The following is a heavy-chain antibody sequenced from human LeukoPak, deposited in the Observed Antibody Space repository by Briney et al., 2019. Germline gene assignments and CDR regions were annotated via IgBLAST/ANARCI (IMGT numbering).Heavy chain of an antibody. CDR3: ARSSDQDIVVVVADYYFDY. CDR1: GYTFTSYY. J-gene: IGHJ4*02. V-gene: IGHV1-46*01. D-gene: IGHD2-15*01. Sequence: ASVKVSCKASGYTFTSYYMHWVRQAPGQGLEWMEIINPSGGSTSYAQKFQGRVTMTRDTSTSTVYMELSSLRSEDTAVYYCARSSDQDIVVVVADYYFDYWGQGTLVTVSS. CDR2: INPSGGST.